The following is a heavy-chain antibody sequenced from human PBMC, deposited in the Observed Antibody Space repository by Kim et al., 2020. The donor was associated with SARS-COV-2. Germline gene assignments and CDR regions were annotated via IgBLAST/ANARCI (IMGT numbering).Heavy chain of an antibody. CDR2: VYYSGST. J-gene: IGHJ6*03. D-gene: IGHD1-26*01. Sequence: SETLSLTCTVSGGSISSYYWGWIRQPPGKGLEWVGSVYYSGSTNYKPSLESRVTISVDTSKNQFSLKLSSVTAADTAVYYCARHGGRGGSYRSSYMAVWGKGTTVTVSS. CDR3: ARHGGRGGSYRSSYMAV. V-gene: IGHV4-59*08. CDR1: GGSISSYY.